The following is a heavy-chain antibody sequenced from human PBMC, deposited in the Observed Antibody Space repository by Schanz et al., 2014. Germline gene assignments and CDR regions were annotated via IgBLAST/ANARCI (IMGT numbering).Heavy chain of an antibody. D-gene: IGHD3-9*01. CDR3: ARDDKRYFDWLSTFDL. Sequence: EVRLVESGGGLVKPGGSLRLSCAASGFTFSSYSMSWVRQAPGKGLGWVSFISSSSDYINYADSVKGRFTISRVDAKNSVHLQMNSLRAEDTAVYFCARDDKRYFDWLSTFDLWGQGTMVAVSS. V-gene: IGHV3-21*02. CDR1: GFTFSSYS. CDR2: ISSSSDYI. J-gene: IGHJ3*01.